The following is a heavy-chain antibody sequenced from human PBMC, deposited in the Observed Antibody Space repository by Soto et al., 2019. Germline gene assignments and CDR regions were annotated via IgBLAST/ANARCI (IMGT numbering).Heavy chain of an antibody. CDR2: ISSSSSYI. CDR1: GFTFSSYG. J-gene: IGHJ5*02. V-gene: IGHV3-21*01. Sequence: PGGSLRLSCAASGFTFSSYGMHWVRQAPGKGLEWVSSISSSSSYIYYADSVKGRFTISRDNAKNSLYLQMNSLRAEDTAVYYCARIETYSRSWPRKNWFDPWGQGTLVTVSS. CDR3: ARIETYSRSWPRKNWFDP. D-gene: IGHD6-13*01.